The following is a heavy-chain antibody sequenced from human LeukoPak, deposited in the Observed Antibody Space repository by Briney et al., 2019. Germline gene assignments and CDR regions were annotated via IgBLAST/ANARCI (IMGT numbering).Heavy chain of an antibody. D-gene: IGHD3-10*01. CDR3: ARSSLLWFGELLSYYMDV. V-gene: IGHV4-39*01. Sequence: PSETLSLTCTVSGGSISSYYWGWIRQPPGKGLEWIGTIYYSGSTYYNPSLKSRVTISVDSSKNQFSLKLSSVTAADTAVYYCARSSLLWFGELLSYYMDVWGKGTTVTISS. J-gene: IGHJ6*03. CDR1: GGSISSYY. CDR2: IYYSGST.